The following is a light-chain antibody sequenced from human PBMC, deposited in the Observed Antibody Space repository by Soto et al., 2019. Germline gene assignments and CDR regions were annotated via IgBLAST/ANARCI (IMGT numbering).Light chain of an antibody. Sequence: EIVMTESPATLSVSPVERATLSCRASQSVSSNLAWYQQKPGRAPRLLIYGASSRATGIPARFSGSGSGTEFTLTISSLQSEDFAVYYCQQYNNWPPTFGQGTKVEIK. V-gene: IGKV3-15*01. CDR2: GAS. CDR1: QSVSSN. CDR3: QQYNNWPPT. J-gene: IGKJ1*01.